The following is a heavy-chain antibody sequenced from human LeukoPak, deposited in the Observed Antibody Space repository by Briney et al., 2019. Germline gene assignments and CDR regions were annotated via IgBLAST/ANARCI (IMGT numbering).Heavy chain of an antibody. Sequence: PSETLSLTCTVSGGSISSSSYYWGWIRQPPGKGLEWIGSIYYSGSTYYNPSLKSRVTISVDTSKNQFSLKLSSVTAADTAVYYCARQHRPSGWYSSSPLDYWGQGTLVTVSS. D-gene: IGHD6-6*01. V-gene: IGHV4-39*01. J-gene: IGHJ4*02. CDR3: ARQHRPSGWYSSSPLDY. CDR1: GGSISSSSYY. CDR2: IYYSGST.